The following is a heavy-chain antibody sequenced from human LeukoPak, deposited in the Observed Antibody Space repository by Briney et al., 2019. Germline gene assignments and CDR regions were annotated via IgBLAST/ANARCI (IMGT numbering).Heavy chain of an antibody. Sequence: ASETLSLTCTVSGGSISSSSYYWGWIRQPPGKGQEWIGSIYYSGSTYYNPSLKSRVTISVDTSKNQFSLKLSSVTAADTAVYYCATRRSYDFWSGQGDIWGQGTMVTVSS. CDR3: ATRRSYDFWSGQGDI. CDR1: GGSISSSSYY. V-gene: IGHV4-39*01. D-gene: IGHD3-3*01. CDR2: IYYSGST. J-gene: IGHJ3*02.